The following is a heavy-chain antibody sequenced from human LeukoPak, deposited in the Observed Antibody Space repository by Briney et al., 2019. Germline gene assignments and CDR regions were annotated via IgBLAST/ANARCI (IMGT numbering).Heavy chain of an antibody. V-gene: IGHV1-69*04. D-gene: IGHD3-22*01. CDR1: GGTFSIYA. J-gene: IGHJ4*02. CDR3: AREGGPGTYYYDSSGYYNDY. Sequence: SVKVSCKASGGTFSIYAISWVRQAPGQGLEWMGRIIPILGIANYAKKFQGRVTITADKSTSTAYMELSSLRSEDTAVYYCAREGGPGTYYYDSSGYYNDYWGQGTLVTVSS. CDR2: IIPILGIA.